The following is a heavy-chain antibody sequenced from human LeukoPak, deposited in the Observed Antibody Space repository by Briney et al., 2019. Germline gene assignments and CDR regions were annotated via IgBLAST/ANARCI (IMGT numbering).Heavy chain of an antibody. D-gene: IGHD3-22*01. CDR1: GYTFTSYC. J-gene: IGHJ3*02. V-gene: IGHV1-46*01. CDR3: ARGSITMIPPRDAADAFDI. CDR2: INPSGGST. Sequence: VASVKVSCTASGYTFTSYCMHWVRQAPGQGLEWMGIINPSGGSTSYAQKFQGRVTMTRDTSTSTVYMELSSLRSEDTAVYYCARGSITMIPPRDAADAFDIWGQGTMVSVSS.